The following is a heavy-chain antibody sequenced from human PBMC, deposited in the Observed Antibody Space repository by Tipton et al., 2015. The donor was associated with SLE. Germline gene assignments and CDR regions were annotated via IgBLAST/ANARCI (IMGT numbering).Heavy chain of an antibody. D-gene: IGHD5/OR15-5a*01. J-gene: IGHJ6*03. CDR2: IYYSGST. CDR3: ARGVAGYYYNCYMDV. V-gene: IGHV4-39*07. Sequence: GLVKPSETLSLTCTVSGGSISGSRNYWGWIRQSPGKGLEWIGNIYYSGSTYYNPSLKSRVTISVETSKNQFSLKLSSVTAADTAVYYCARGVAGYYYNCYMDVWGKGTTVTVSS. CDR1: GGSISGSRNY.